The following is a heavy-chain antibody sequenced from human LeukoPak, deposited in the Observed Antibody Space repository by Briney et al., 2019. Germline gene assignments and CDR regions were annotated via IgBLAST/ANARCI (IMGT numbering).Heavy chain of an antibody. Sequence: QTGGSLRLSCAASGFTFSSYAMSWVSQAPGKGLEWVSAISGSGGSTYYADSVKGRFTISRDNSKNTLYLQMNSLRAEDTAVYYCAKPGYHDSSGYLYWGQGTLVTVSS. V-gene: IGHV3-23*01. CDR3: AKPGYHDSSGYLY. CDR2: ISGSGGST. CDR1: GFTFSSYA. J-gene: IGHJ4*02. D-gene: IGHD3-22*01.